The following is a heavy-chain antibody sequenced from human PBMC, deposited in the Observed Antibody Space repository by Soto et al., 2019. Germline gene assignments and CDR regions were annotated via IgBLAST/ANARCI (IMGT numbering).Heavy chain of an antibody. J-gene: IGHJ4*02. CDR1: GGSISSYY. Sequence: QVQLQESGPGLVKPSETLSLTCNVSGGSISSYYWSWIRQPPGKGLEWIGYVYYSGSTNYNPSLRXPXTXPLDTSKNQFSLKLTSVTAADTAVYYCATYANYNHYWGQGTLVTVSS. CDR2: VYYSGST. V-gene: IGHV4-59*01. CDR3: ATYANYNHY. D-gene: IGHD4-4*01.